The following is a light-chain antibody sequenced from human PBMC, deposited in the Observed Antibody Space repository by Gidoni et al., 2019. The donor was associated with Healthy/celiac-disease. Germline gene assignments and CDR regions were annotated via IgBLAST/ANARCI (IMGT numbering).Light chain of an antibody. CDR3: QQRSNWLT. Sequence: IVLTQSPATLSLSPGERAPLSCRASQSVSSYLAWYQQKPGQAPRLLIYDASNRATGIPARFSGSGSGTDFTLTISSLEPEDFAVYYCQQRSNWLTFGGGTKVEIK. CDR1: QSVSSY. V-gene: IGKV3-11*01. CDR2: DAS. J-gene: IGKJ4*01.